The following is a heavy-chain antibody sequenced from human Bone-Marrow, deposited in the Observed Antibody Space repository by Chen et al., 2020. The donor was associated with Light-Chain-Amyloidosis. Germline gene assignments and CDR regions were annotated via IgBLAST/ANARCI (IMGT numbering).Heavy chain of an antibody. J-gene: IGHJ1*01. CDR1: GYSISSGYY. CDR3: VRSRYSTGPFEV. V-gene: IGHV4-38-2*02. Sequence: QVQLQESGPGLVKPSETLSLTCTVSGYSISSGYYWGWIRQPPGKGLEYIASIYSSGSSYYKPSLKSRVTISVDTSKNQFSLRLTPATAADTAVYYCVRSRYSTGPFEVWGQGSLVTVSS. D-gene: IGHD3-16*02. CDR2: IYSSGSS.